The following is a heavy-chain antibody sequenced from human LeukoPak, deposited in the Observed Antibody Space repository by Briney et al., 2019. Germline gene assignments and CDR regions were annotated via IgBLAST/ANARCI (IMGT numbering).Heavy chain of an antibody. CDR1: GFTFGPYS. D-gene: IGHD6-13*01. CDR2: MSYDGTSK. Sequence: PGGSLRLSCAASGFTFGPYSMHWVRQAPGKGLDWVAFMSYDGTSKYYADSVKGRFTISRDNSKNTLYLQMNSLRAEDTAVYYCARGGGSSWSPLDYWGQGTLVTVSS. J-gene: IGHJ4*02. V-gene: IGHV3-30-3*01. CDR3: ARGGGSSWSPLDY.